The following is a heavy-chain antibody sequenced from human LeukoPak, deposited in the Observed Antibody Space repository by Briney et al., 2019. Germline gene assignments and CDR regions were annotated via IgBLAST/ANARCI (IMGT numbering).Heavy chain of an antibody. V-gene: IGHV3-53*04. Sequence: GGSLRLSCAASGFTVSSNYMSWVRQAPGKGLEWVSVIYSGGSTYYADSVKGRFTISRHNSKNTLYLQVNSLRAEDTAVYYCARDSRADSSGRQYYFDYWGQGTLVTVSS. CDR3: ARDSRADSSGRQYYFDY. J-gene: IGHJ4*02. D-gene: IGHD3-22*01. CDR2: IYSGGST. CDR1: GFTVSSNY.